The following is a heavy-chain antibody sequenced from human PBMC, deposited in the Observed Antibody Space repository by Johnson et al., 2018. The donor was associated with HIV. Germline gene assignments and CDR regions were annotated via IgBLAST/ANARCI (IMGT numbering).Heavy chain of an antibody. V-gene: IGHV3-30*03. D-gene: IGHD4-23*01. CDR2: ISYDGSNK. Sequence: VQLVESGGGVVQPGRSLRLSCAASGFTLSSYGMHWVRQAPGKGLEWVAVISYDGSNKYYPDSVKGRFTISRDNSKNTLYLQMNSLRAEDTAVYYCARSSTVVTPHDIWGQGTMVTVSS. CDR3: ARSSTVVTPHDI. CDR1: GFTLSSYG. J-gene: IGHJ3*02.